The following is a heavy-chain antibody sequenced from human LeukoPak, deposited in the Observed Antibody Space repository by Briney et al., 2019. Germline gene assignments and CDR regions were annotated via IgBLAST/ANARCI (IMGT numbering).Heavy chain of an antibody. V-gene: IGHV3-73*01. CDR2: IRSKANSYAT. D-gene: IGHD1-26*01. J-gene: IGHJ4*02. CDR1: GFTFSGSA. Sequence: GGSLRLSCAASGFTFSGSAMHWVRQASGKGLEWVGRIRSKANSYATAYAASVKGRFTISRDDSKNTAYLQMNSLKTEDTAVYYCARGGKWELLMDYWGQGTLVTVSS. CDR3: ARGGKWELLMDY.